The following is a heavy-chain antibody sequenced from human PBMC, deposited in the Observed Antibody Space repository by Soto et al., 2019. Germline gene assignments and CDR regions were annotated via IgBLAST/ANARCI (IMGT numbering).Heavy chain of an antibody. Sequence: QVQLVQSGAEVKKPGASVKVSCKASGYTFTSYAMHWVRQAPGQRLEWMGWINAGNGNTKYSQKFQGRVTITRDTSGSTGYRELSSLRSEDTAVYYCARSSVRYGSGADPWGQGTLVTVSS. CDR1: GYTFTSYA. CDR3: ARSSVRYGSGADP. D-gene: IGHD3-10*01. CDR2: INAGNGNT. J-gene: IGHJ5*02. V-gene: IGHV1-3*01.